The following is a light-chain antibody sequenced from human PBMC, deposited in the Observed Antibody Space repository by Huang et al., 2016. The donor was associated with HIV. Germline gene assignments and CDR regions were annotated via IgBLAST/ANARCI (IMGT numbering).Light chain of an antibody. CDR1: QSVRSN. CDR3: QQYNNWPPYT. Sequence: EIVMTQSPATLSVSPGERAILSCRASQSVRSNLAWYQHKPGQAPRLLIYGASTRATGIPARFSGRGSGTEFTLTISSLQSEDFAVYYCQQYNNWPPYTFGQGTNLEIK. J-gene: IGKJ2*01. V-gene: IGKV3-15*01. CDR2: GAS.